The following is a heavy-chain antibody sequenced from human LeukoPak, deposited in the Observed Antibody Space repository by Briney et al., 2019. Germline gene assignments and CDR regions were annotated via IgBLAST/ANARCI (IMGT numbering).Heavy chain of an antibody. Sequence: SETLSLTCTVSDDSISDYYRGWIRQPPGKGLEWIGYFHNSGTSTYNPSLKSRVTISADTSKYQFSLKLNSLTTADTAVYYCTRGAGWLTDYWGQGILVTVSS. CDR3: TRGAGWLTDY. D-gene: IGHD5-12*01. CDR1: DDSISDYY. V-gene: IGHV4-59*01. CDR2: FHNSGTS. J-gene: IGHJ4*02.